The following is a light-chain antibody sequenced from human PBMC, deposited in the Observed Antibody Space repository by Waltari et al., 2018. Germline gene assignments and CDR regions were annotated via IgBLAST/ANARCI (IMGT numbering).Light chain of an antibody. Sequence: QAVLTQPDSVSAAPAPQVTISCCAGSSSIWNGCLSWYQQLPGTAPELLIYEDNKRPSYNPDRFSGSKSDTSATLAITGVHAADEADYYCATWDTTQSAWVFGGGTRVTVL. CDR2: EDN. CDR1: SSSIWNGC. V-gene: IGLV1-51*01. J-gene: IGLJ3*02. CDR3: ATWDTTQSAWV.